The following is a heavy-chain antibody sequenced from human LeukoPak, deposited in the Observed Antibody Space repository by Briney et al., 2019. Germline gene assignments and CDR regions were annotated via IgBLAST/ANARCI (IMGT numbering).Heavy chain of an antibody. CDR3: ARGPRESTYYYDSSGPYHFDY. Sequence: GGSLRLSCAASGFSFSTYTMNWVRQAPGKGLAWVSSISSGSRYIYYADSVKGRFTISRDNAGNSLYLQMNSLRAEDTAVYYCARGPRESTYYYDSSGPYHFDYWGQGTLVTVSS. V-gene: IGHV3-21*01. CDR1: GFSFSTYT. CDR2: ISSGSRYI. D-gene: IGHD3-22*01. J-gene: IGHJ4*02.